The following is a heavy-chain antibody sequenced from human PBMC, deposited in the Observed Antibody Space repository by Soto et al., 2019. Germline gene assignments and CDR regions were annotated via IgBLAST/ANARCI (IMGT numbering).Heavy chain of an antibody. Sequence: QVQLVQSGAEVKKPGASVKVSCKASGYTFTSYDINWVRQATGQGLEWMGWMNPNSGNTAYAQKFHGRFTMTRNTSLSTAYMELSSLRSEDTAVYYCARDKSSGYYYDYWGQGTLVTVSS. CDR2: MNPNSGNT. J-gene: IGHJ4*02. CDR1: GYTFTSYD. D-gene: IGHD3-22*01. CDR3: ARDKSSGYYYDY. V-gene: IGHV1-8*01.